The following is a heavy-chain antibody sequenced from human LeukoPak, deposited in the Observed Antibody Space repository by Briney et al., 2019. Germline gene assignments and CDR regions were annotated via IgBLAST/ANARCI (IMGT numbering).Heavy chain of an antibody. J-gene: IGHJ4*02. CDR3: ARVAGEWELPD. V-gene: IGHV3-66*01. CDR2: IYSGGST. Sequence: GGSLRLSCAASGFTFSTYTMSWVRQAPGKGLEGVSLIYSGGSTYYADSVKGRFTISRDNSKNTLYLQMNSLRAEDTAVYYCARVAGEWELPDWGQGTLVTVSS. D-gene: IGHD1-26*01. CDR1: GFTFSTYT.